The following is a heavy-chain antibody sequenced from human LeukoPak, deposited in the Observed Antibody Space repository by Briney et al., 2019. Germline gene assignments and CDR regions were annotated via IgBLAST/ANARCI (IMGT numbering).Heavy chain of an antibody. D-gene: IGHD3-22*01. CDR2: ISSTGGNT. Sequence: GGSLRLSCAASGFTFTNYAMHWVRQAPGKGLEYVSTISSTGGNTYYANSVKGRFTISRDNSKNTLHLQMGSLRAEDMAVYYCAADSSGSFFDFWGRGTLVTVSS. V-gene: IGHV3-64*01. CDR3: AADSSGSFFDF. J-gene: IGHJ4*02. CDR1: GFTFTNYA.